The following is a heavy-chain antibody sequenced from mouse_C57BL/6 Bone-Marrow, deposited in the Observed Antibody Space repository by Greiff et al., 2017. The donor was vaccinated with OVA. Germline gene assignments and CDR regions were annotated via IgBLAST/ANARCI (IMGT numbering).Heavy chain of an antibody. J-gene: IGHJ4*01. CDR1: GYSITSGYY. D-gene: IGHD1-1*01. CDR3: ARDGTTVVAPMDY. V-gene: IGHV3-6*01. CDR2: ISYDGSN. Sequence: EVHLVESGPGLVKPSQSLSLTCSVTGYSITSGYYWNWIRQFPGNKLEWMGYISYDGSNNYNPSLKNRISITRDPSKNQFFLKLNSVTTEDTATYYCARDGTTVVAPMDYWGQGTSVTVSS.